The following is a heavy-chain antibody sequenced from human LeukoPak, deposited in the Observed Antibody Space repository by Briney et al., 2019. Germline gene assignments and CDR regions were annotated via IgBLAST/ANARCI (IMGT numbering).Heavy chain of an antibody. Sequence: SETQSLTCTVSGGSISSYYWSWIRQAAGKGLEWIGRNYTRGITNYTPSLKSRVTMSVDTSKNQFSLKLSSVTAADTAVYYCARLAVAGTVNFDYWGQGTLVTVSS. J-gene: IGHJ4*02. CDR3: ARLAVAGTVNFDY. CDR2: NYTRGIT. CDR1: GGSISSYY. D-gene: IGHD6-19*01. V-gene: IGHV4-4*07.